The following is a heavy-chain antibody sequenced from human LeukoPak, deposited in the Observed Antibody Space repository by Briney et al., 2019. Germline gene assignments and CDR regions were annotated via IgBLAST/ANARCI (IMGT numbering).Heavy chain of an antibody. J-gene: IGHJ3*02. CDR1: GYTFTSYY. CDR3: ARVDYDFWSGYYSTTDAFDI. V-gene: IGHV1-46*01. Sequence: ASVKVSCKASGYTFTSYYMHWVRQAPGQGLEWMGIINPSGGSTSYAQKFQGRVTMTRDTSTSTVYMELSSLRSEDTAVYYCARVDYDFWSGYYSTTDAFDIWGQGTMVTVSS. D-gene: IGHD3-3*01. CDR2: INPSGGST.